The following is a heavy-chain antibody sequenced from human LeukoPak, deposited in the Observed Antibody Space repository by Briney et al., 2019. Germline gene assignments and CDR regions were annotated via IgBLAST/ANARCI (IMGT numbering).Heavy chain of an antibody. Sequence: GSLRLSCAASGFTFSSYAMSWVRQAPGKGLEWVSAISGSGGSTYYADSAKGRFTISRDNAKNSLYLQMNSLRAEDTAVYYCARARFLGFWFGESNSVWGQGTTVTVSS. V-gene: IGHV3-23*01. CDR3: ARARFLGFWFGESNSV. D-gene: IGHD3-10*01. J-gene: IGHJ6*02. CDR2: ISGSGGST. CDR1: GFTFSSYA.